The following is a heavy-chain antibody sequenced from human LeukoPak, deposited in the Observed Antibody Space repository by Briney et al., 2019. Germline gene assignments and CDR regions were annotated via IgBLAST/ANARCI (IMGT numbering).Heavy chain of an antibody. CDR3: ARDLVTVTKGFDI. V-gene: IGHV4-59*11. D-gene: IGHD4-17*01. CDR1: DDSFSSHY. Sequence: SETLSLTCAVSDDSFSSHYWTWIRQPPGKGLEWIGYISYIGSTNYNPSLKSRVTISIDTSRSQFSLRLSSVTAADTAVYYCARDLVTVTKGFDIWGQGTMVSVSS. CDR2: ISYIGST. J-gene: IGHJ3*02.